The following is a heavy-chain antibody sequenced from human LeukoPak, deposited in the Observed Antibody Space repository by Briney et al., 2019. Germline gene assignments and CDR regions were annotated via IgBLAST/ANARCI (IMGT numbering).Heavy chain of an antibody. CDR3: ARESSYYYGSGSSFDY. J-gene: IGHJ4*02. V-gene: IGHV1-2*02. Sequence: ASVKVSCKASGYTFTGYYMHWVRQAPGQGLEWMGWINPNSGGTNYAQKFQGRVTMTRDTSISTAYMELSRLRSDDTAVYYCARESSYYYGSGSSFDYWGQGTLVTVSS. CDR2: INPNSGGT. CDR1: GYTFTGYY. D-gene: IGHD3-10*01.